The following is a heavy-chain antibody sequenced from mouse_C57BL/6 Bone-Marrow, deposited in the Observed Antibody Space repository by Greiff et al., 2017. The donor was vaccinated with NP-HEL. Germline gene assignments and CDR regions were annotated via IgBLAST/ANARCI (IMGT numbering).Heavy chain of an antibody. Sequence: VQLQQSGPELVKPGASVKISCKASGYTFTDYYMNWVKQSPGKSLEWIGDINPNNGGNSYNQKFKGKATLTVDKSSSTAYMELRSLTSEDSAVYYYARATYYDYDGAMDFGGQGNSVTVSS. CDR1: GYTFTDYY. CDR3: ARATYYDYDGAMDF. CDR2: INPNNGGN. D-gene: IGHD2-4*01. J-gene: IGHJ4*01. V-gene: IGHV1-26*01.